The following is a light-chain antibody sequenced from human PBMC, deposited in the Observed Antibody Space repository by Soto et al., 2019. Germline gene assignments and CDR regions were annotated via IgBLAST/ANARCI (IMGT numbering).Light chain of an antibody. V-gene: IGLV1-40*01. Sequence: QSVLTQPPSVSGAPGQRVTISCTGSSSNIGAGYDVHWYQQLPGTAPKLLIYGNSNRPSGVPDRFSGSKSGTSASLAITGLQPEDEADFYCQSYDSSLSGGVFGGGPKLTVL. CDR3: QSYDSSLSGGV. CDR1: SSNIGAGYD. J-gene: IGLJ3*02. CDR2: GNS.